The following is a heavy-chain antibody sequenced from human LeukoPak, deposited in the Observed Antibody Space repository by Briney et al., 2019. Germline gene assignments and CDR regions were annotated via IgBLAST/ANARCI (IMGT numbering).Heavy chain of an antibody. CDR2: ISSSSVTI. CDR3: ARDLILADSSGSSAHDY. Sequence: PGGSLRLSCAASGFTFSDYYMSWIRQAPGRGLEWVSYISSSSVTIYYADSVKGRFTISRDNAKNSLYLQMNSLRDEDTAVYYCARDLILADSSGSSAHDYWGQGTLVTVSS. CDR1: GFTFSDYY. D-gene: IGHD2-15*01. V-gene: IGHV3-11*04. J-gene: IGHJ4*02.